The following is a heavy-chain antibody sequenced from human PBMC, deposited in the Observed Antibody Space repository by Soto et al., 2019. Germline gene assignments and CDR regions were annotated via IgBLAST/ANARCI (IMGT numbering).Heavy chain of an antibody. D-gene: IGHD4-17*01. CDR1: GFTFSNYG. CDR2: ISYDESNK. Sequence: QVHLVESGGGVVQPGGSLRLSCAASGFTFSNYGMHWVRQAPGKGLEWVAVISYDESNKYYADSVNGRFTLSRDNSKNRVYLQMNSLSAKDAAVYYCAREFGPMATVPENWCFGLWGRGTLVTVSS. J-gene: IGHJ2*01. V-gene: IGHV3-30*03. CDR3: AREFGPMATVPENWCFGL.